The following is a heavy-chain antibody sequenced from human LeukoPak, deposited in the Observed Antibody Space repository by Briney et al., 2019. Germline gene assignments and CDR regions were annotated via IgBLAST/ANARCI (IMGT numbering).Heavy chain of an antibody. Sequence: GGSLRLSCAASGMTVSSNYIMWVRQPPGKGLEWVSSIYTGGSTYYADSVKGRFSISRDNSKNTLYVQMDSLRPEDTAVYYCATERSGRGSLFYYGSGSFYGFAYWGQGTLVTVSS. CDR2: IYTGGST. CDR1: GMTVSSNY. CDR3: ATERSGRGSLFYYGSGSFYGFAY. V-gene: IGHV3-66*02. D-gene: IGHD3-10*01. J-gene: IGHJ4*02.